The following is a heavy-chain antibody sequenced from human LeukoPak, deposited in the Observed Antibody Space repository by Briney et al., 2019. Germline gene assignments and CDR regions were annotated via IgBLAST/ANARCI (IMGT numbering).Heavy chain of an antibody. J-gene: IGHJ4*02. CDR3: AKGLGYYDSSGYWDY. CDR2: IRYDGSNK. D-gene: IGHD3-22*01. Sequence: GGSLRLSXAASGFTFSSYGMHWVRQAPGKGLEWVAFIRYDGSNKYYADSVKGRFTISRDNSKNTLYLQMNSLRAEDTAVYYCAKGLGYYDSSGYWDYWGQGTLVTVSS. CDR1: GFTFSSYG. V-gene: IGHV3-30*02.